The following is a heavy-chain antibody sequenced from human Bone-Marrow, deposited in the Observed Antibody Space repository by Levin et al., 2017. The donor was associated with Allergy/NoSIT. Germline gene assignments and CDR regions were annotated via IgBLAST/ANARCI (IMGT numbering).Heavy chain of an antibody. J-gene: IGHJ3*02. CDR2: IRSKANSYAT. V-gene: IGHV3-73*01. CDR3: TRPYYDILTGMVI. Sequence: GGSLRLSCAASGFTFSGSAMHWVRQASGKGLEWVGRIRSKANSYATAYAASVKGRFTISRDDSKNTAYLQMNSLKTEDTAVYYCTRPYYDILTGMVIWGQGTMVTVSS. CDR1: GFTFSGSA. D-gene: IGHD3-9*01.